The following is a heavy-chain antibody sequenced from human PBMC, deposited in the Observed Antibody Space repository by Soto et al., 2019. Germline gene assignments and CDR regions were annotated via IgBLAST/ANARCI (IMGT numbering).Heavy chain of an antibody. CDR3: ARGPGRITIFGVVPNVLNWFDP. Sequence: PSETLYLTCAVYGGSFRGYYWSWIRQPPGKGLEWNGEINHSGSTNYNPSLKSRVTISVDTSKNQFSLKLSSVTAADTAVYYCARGPGRITIFGVVPNVLNWFDPWGQGTLVIVSP. J-gene: IGHJ5*02. CDR2: INHSGST. V-gene: IGHV4-34*01. D-gene: IGHD3-3*01. CDR1: GGSFRGYY.